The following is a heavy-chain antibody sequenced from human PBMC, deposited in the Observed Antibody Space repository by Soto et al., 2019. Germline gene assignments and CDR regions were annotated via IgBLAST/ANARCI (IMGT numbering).Heavy chain of an antibody. CDR2: IDPSDSYT. J-gene: IGHJ3*02. Sequence: GESQNISCKGSGYSFTSYWTSWVRQMPGKGLEWMGRIDPSDSYTNYSPSFQGHVTISADKSISTAYLQWSSLKASDTAMYYCARLGYDFWSGYYSDLGIWGQGTMVTVSS. CDR3: ARLGYDFWSGYYSDLGI. V-gene: IGHV5-10-1*01. CDR1: GYSFTSYW. D-gene: IGHD3-3*01.